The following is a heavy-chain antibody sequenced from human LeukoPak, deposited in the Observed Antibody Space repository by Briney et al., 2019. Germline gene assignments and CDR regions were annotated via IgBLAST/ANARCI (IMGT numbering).Heavy chain of an antibody. CDR2: IYYSGST. CDR1: GGSFSSFY. CDR3: ARIPLLRFYNWFDP. Sequence: SETLSLTCAVSGGSFSSFYWSWIRQPPGKGLEWIGYIYYSGSTNYNPSLKSRVTISVDTSKNQFSLKMSSVTAADTAVYYCARIPLLRFYNWFDPWGQGTLVTVSS. J-gene: IGHJ5*02. D-gene: IGHD3-3*01. V-gene: IGHV4-59*08.